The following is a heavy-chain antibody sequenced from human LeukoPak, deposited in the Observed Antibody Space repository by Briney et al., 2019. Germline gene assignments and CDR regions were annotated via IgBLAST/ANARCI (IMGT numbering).Heavy chain of an antibody. CDR1: GFTFSSYT. V-gene: IGHV3-21*01. CDR2: ISGSSSYI. J-gene: IGHJ4*02. CDR3: ARDSEYQQVVDY. Sequence: PGGSLRLSCAASGFTFSSYTMNWVRQAPGKGLEWVSSISGSSSYIYYADSVMGRFTISRDNAKNSLYLQMNSLRAEDTAVYYCARDSEYQQVVDYWGQGTLVTVSS. D-gene: IGHD2-2*01.